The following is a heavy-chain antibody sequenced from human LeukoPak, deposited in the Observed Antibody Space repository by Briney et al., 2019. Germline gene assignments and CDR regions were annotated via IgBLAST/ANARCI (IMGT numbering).Heavy chain of an antibody. Sequence: SETLSLTCTVYGGSISSYYWSLIRQPPGKGLEWIGYIYYSGSTNYNPSLKSRVTISVDTSKNQFSLKLSSVTAADTAVYYCAGTMVRGVIITAFDYWGQGTLVTVSS. D-gene: IGHD3-10*01. CDR3: AGTMVRGVIITAFDY. CDR1: GGSISSYY. CDR2: IYYSGST. V-gene: IGHV4-59*08. J-gene: IGHJ4*02.